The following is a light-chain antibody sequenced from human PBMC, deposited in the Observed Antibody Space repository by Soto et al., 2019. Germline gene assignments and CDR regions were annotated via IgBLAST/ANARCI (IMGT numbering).Light chain of an antibody. CDR3: QSYDSSLSGHVV. CDR2: GNS. Sequence: SVLTHPPSVSGAPGQRVTISCTGSSSNIGAGYDVHWYQQLPGTAPKLLIYGNSNRPSGVPDRFSGSKSGTSASLAITGLQAEDEADYYCQSYDSSLSGHVVFGGGTKLTVL. J-gene: IGLJ2*01. CDR1: SSNIGAGYD. V-gene: IGLV1-40*01.